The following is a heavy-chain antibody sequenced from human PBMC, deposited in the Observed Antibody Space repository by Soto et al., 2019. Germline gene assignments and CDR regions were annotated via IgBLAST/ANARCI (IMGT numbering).Heavy chain of an antibody. Sequence: QVQLQESGPGLVKPSETLSLTCTVSGGSIRNYYWSWLRQPPGKGLEWIGFISYNGNTKYNPSLMSRVTISLDTSKNYFSLRLRSLTAADTALYYCARHFDSGTWPLDYWGQGILVTVSS. CDR1: GGSIRNYY. CDR3: ARHFDSGTWPLDY. CDR2: ISYNGNT. J-gene: IGHJ4*02. D-gene: IGHD3-10*01. V-gene: IGHV4-59*01.